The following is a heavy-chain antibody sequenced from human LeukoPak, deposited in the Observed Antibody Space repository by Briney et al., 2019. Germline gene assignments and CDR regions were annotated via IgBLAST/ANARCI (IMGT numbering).Heavy chain of an antibody. CDR1: GFTVSSNY. J-gene: IGHJ4*02. V-gene: IGHV3-53*01. CDR3: AKDMAHVDTAMADY. CDR2: IYSGGST. Sequence: GGSLRLSFAASGFTVSSNYISWVRQAPGKGLEWVSVIYSGGSTYYADSVKGRFTISRDNSKNTLYLQMNSLRAEDTAVYYCAKDMAHVDTAMADYWGQGTLVTVSS. D-gene: IGHD5-18*01.